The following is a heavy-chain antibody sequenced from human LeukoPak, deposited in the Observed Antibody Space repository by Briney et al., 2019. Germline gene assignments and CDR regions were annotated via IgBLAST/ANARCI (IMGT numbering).Heavy chain of an antibody. Sequence: GASVQVSCKASGGTFSSYAIIWVRQAPGQGLEWMGGVIPIFGTANYAQKFQGRVTITADDSTRTAYKELSSLRSEDTAVYYCARVSRADDYYDSSGYYALEGYFDLWGRGTLVTV. CDR1: GGTFSSYA. CDR3: ARVSRADDYYDSSGYYALEGYFDL. D-gene: IGHD3-22*01. J-gene: IGHJ2*01. V-gene: IGHV1-69*13. CDR2: VIPIFGTA.